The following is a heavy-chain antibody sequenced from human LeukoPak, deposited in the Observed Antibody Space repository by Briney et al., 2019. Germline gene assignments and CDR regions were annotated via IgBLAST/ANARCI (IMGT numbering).Heavy chain of an antibody. CDR3: AKGYRFLEWLQDY. CDR1: GFTFSSYA. CDR2: ISGSGGST. V-gene: IGHV3-23*01. J-gene: IGHJ4*02. Sequence: PGASLRLSCAASGFTFSSYAMSWVRQAPGKGLEWVSAISGSGGSTYYADSVKGRFTISRDNSKNTLYLQMNSLRAEDTAVYYCAKGYRFLEWLQDYWGRGTLVTVSS. D-gene: IGHD3-3*01.